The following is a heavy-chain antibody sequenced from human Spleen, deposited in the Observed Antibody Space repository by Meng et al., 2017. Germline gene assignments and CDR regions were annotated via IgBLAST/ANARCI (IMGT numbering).Heavy chain of an antibody. CDR2: INHSGST. V-gene: IGHV4-34*01. CDR3: ARGPTTMAHDFDY. D-gene: IGHD4-11*01. Sequence: QVPLQQWGAGLLKPSETLSLTCVVSGGSFSDYYWSWIRQPPGKGLEWIGEINHSGSTNYNPSLESRATTSVDTSQNNLSLKLSSVTAADSAVYYCARGPTTMAHDFDYWGQGTLVTVSS. CDR1: GGSFSDYY. J-gene: IGHJ4*02.